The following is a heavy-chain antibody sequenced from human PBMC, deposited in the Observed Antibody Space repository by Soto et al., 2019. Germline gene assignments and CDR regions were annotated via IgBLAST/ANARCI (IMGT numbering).Heavy chain of an antibody. CDR2: INQDGGGT. J-gene: IGHJ5*02. CDR3: AKDLEGTIANVFDP. Sequence: GGSLRLSCVASGFTFITSFMGWVRQAPGKGLEWVANINQDGGGTYYVDSVEGRFTISRDNAKDSLYLQMNSLRAEDTALYYCAKDLEGTIANVFDPWGQGTLVTVSS. CDR1: GFTFITSF. V-gene: IGHV3-7*03.